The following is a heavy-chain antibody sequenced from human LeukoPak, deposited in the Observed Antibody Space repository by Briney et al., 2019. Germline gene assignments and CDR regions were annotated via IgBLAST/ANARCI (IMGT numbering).Heavy chain of an antibody. V-gene: IGHV3-7*01. CDR2: IKEDASEE. J-gene: IGHJ6*02. CDR1: GFTSSRHW. D-gene: IGHD6-19*01. Sequence: GGSLRLSCAVSGFTSSRHWMSWVRQTPEKGLEWVANIKEDASEENYVDSVKGRFTISRDNAKNSLYLQMNSLRAEDTAVYYCAKDQVAVAGTGSYGLYYYGMDVWGQGTTVTVSS. CDR3: AKDQVAVAGTGSYGLYYYGMDV.